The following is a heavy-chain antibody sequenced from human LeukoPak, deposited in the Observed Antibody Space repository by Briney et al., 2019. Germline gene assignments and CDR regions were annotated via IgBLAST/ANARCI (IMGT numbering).Heavy chain of an antibody. D-gene: IGHD1-26*01. V-gene: IGHV3-23*01. CDR2: ISNSGGST. Sequence: PGGSLRLSCAASGFTFSSYVMSWVRQAPGKGLEWVSSISNSGGSTYYADSVKGRFTISRDNSKNTLYLQVNSLRAEDTAVYYCAKGGKWDVTPFDYWGQGTLVTVSS. CDR3: AKGGKWDVTPFDY. J-gene: IGHJ4*02. CDR1: GFTFSSYV.